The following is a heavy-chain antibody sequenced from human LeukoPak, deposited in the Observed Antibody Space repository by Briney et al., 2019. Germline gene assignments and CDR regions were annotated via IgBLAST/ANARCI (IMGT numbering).Heavy chain of an antibody. CDR3: AREGYCSGGSCQYFDY. CDR2: INPSGGNT. CDR1: GYTLTRYY. D-gene: IGHD2-15*01. V-gene: IGHV1-46*01. Sequence: GASVKVSCKASGYTLTRYYLHWVRQAPGQGLEWMGIINPSGGNTNYAQKLQGRVTMTRDMSTSTVYMELRSLRSEDTAVYYCAREGYCSGGSCQYFDYWGQGTLVTVSS. J-gene: IGHJ4*02.